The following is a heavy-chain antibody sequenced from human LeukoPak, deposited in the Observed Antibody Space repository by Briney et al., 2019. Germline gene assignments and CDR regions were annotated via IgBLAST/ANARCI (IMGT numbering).Heavy chain of an antibody. CDR1: GYTFTSYG. CDR3: ARDRHENYFDSSGYQELHYFDS. V-gene: IGHV1-18*01. CDR2: ISAYNGNT. Sequence: ASVKVSCKASGYTFTSYGISWVRQAPGQGLEWMGWISAYNGNTNYAQKLQGRVTMTTDTSTSTAYMELRSLRSDDTAVFYCARDRHENYFDSSGYQELHYFDSWGQGTLVTVSS. D-gene: IGHD3-22*01. J-gene: IGHJ4*02.